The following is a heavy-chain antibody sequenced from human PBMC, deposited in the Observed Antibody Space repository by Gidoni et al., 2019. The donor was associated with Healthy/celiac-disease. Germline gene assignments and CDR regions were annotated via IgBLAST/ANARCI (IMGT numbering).Heavy chain of an antibody. CDR3: ARYSSSWSTYYFDY. J-gene: IGHJ4*02. V-gene: IGHV3-9*01. CDR1: GFPFDAYA. CDR2: ISWKSGSI. Sequence: EVQLVESGGGLVQPGRSLRPCCAASGFPFDAYAINWVRQAPGKVLECVSVISWKSGSICYADAVKGRFTISRDTAKNSLFLQMNSLRAEDTALYYCARYSSSWSTYYFDYWGQGTRVTVSS. D-gene: IGHD6-13*01.